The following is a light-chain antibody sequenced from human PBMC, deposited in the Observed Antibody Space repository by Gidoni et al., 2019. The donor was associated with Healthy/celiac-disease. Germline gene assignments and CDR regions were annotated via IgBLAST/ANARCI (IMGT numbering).Light chain of an antibody. J-gene: IGKJ4*01. CDR3: QQRYCTPPPFT. V-gene: IGKV1-39*01. CDR2: SSS. CDR1: QSISSY. Sequence: IKMTQSTTYLSASVEDRVPITCRASQSISSYLNWYPHKPETAPKLLIYSSSSLQCGVPSRFSRSGSGTDFALTISSLQPEDFATYSCQQRYCTPPPFTFGGGTKVEIK.